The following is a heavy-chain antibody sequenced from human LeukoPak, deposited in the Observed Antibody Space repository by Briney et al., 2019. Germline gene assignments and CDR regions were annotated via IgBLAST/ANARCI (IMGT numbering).Heavy chain of an antibody. CDR3: ARKVAGLSYFDN. Sequence: SVTLSRTCAVSDYAISSNNWLRWVRQPPGKGLGWIGPIYYTGSNYYNPSLKSRVTMSVDTSKNHFSLKLTSVTAGDTAGYYCARKVAGLSYFDNWGQGTLVTVSS. V-gene: IGHV4-28*01. J-gene: IGHJ4*02. CDR2: IYYTGSN. CDR1: DYAISSNNW. D-gene: IGHD6-19*01.